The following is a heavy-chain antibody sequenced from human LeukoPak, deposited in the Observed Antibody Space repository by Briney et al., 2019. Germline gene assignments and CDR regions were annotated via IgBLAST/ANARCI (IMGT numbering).Heavy chain of an antibody. CDR1: GFTFSSYS. CDR3: ARMGPTRARVSSSWFPYYFDY. D-gene: IGHD6-13*01. CDR2: ISSSSSTI. J-gene: IGHJ4*02. Sequence: GGSLRLSCAASGFTFSSYSMNWVRQAPGKGLEWVSYISSSSSTIYYADSVKGRFTISRDNAKNSLYLQMNSLRAEDTAVYYCARMGPTRARVSSSWFPYYFDYWGQGTLVTVSS. V-gene: IGHV3-48*04.